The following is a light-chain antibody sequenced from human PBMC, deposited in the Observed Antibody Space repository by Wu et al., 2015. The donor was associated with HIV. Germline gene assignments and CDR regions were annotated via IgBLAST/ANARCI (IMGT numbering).Light chain of an antibody. J-gene: IGKJ2*01. Sequence: IVLTQSPGTLSLSAGERATLSCRTDQTISNDYLAWYQQRPGEAPKLLIFGASVRATGVPDRFSGSGSETDFTLTIDRVEPEDFAVYFCQQYGRSPTTFGQGTKLDI. CDR1: QTISNDY. CDR2: GAS. V-gene: IGKV3-20*01. CDR3: QQYGRSPTT.